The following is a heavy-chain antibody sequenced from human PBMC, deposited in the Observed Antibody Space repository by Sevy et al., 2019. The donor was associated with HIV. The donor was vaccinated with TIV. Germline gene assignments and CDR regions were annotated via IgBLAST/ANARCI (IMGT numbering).Heavy chain of an antibody. J-gene: IGHJ3*02. Sequence: GGSLRLSCAASGFTFSSYVMTWVRQAPGKGLEWVSAISGSGGSTYYADSVKARFTISGDNSKTTLYLQMNSLRAEDTALYYCAKLEKAQGDAFDIWGQGTMVTVSS. CDR1: GFTFSSYV. CDR2: ISGSGGST. V-gene: IGHV3-23*01. CDR3: AKLEKAQGDAFDI.